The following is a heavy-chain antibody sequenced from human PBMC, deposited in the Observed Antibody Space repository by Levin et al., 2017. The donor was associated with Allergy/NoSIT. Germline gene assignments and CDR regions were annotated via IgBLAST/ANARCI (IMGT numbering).Heavy chain of an antibody. CDR1: GFTFSSYS. J-gene: IGHJ4*02. Sequence: GGSLRLSCAASGFTFSSYSMNWVRQAPGKGLEWVSSISSGSTYIYYADSVKGRFTISRDNAKNSLFLQMNSLRAEDTAVYYCARGGLNWGPLSYWGQGTLVTVSS. CDR2: ISSGSTYI. V-gene: IGHV3-21*01. D-gene: IGHD7-27*01. CDR3: ARGGLNWGPLSY.